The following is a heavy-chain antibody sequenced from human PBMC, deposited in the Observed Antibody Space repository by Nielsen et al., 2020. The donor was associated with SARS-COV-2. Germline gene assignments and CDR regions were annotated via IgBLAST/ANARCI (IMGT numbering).Heavy chain of an antibody. J-gene: IGHJ5*02. D-gene: IGHD6-13*01. V-gene: IGHV1-24*01. Sequence: ASVKVSCKVSGYTLPELSMHWLRQPPGKGLEWMGGLDPEDGETIYAQKFQGRVTMTEDTSTDTAYMELSSLRSEDTAVYYCATTAAVRLVHWFDPWGQGTLVTVSS. CDR2: LDPEDGET. CDR1: GYTLPELS. CDR3: ATTAAVRLVHWFDP.